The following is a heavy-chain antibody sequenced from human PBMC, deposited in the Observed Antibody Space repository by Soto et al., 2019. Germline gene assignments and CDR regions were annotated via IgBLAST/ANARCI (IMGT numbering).Heavy chain of an antibody. D-gene: IGHD1-7*01. J-gene: IGHJ5*02. V-gene: IGHV4-39*01. Sequence: SETLSLTCTVSGGSISSSSYYWGWIRQPPGKGLEWIGSIYYSGSTYYNPSLKSRVTISVDTSKNQFSLKLSSVTAADTAVYYCASGPELLIDNWFDPWGQGTLVTVSS. CDR3: ASGPELLIDNWFDP. CDR2: IYYSGST. CDR1: GGSISSSSYY.